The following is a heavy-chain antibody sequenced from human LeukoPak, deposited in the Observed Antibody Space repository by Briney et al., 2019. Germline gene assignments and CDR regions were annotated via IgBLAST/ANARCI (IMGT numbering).Heavy chain of an antibody. CDR1: VFTFSSYW. Sequence: GGSLRLSCEASVFTFSSYWMSWVRQAPGKGLEWVANIKQDGSEKYYVDSVKGRFTISRDNVKNSLYLQMNSLRAEETAVYYCARYSAAAGTGSWFDPWGQGTLVTVSS. CDR3: ARYSAAAGTGSWFDP. J-gene: IGHJ5*02. D-gene: IGHD6-13*01. CDR2: IKQDGSEK. V-gene: IGHV3-7*01.